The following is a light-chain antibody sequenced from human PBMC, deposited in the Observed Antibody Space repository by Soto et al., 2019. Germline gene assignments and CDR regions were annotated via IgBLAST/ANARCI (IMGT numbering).Light chain of an antibody. J-gene: IGKJ1*01. CDR2: GAS. CDR1: QSVSSN. CDR3: QQYDRSWT. V-gene: IGKV3-15*01. Sequence: EIVMTQSPATLSVSPGERATLSCRASQSVSSNLAWYQQKPGQAPRLLIYGASTRATGIPARFSGSGSGTDFILTISRLEHEDFAVYYCQQYDRSWTFGQGTKVDIK.